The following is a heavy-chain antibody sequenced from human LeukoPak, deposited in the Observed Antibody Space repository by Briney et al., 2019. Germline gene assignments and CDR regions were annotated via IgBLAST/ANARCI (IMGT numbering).Heavy chain of an antibody. CDR2: IRSKAYGGTT. V-gene: IGHV3-49*03. J-gene: IGHJ4*02. CDR1: GFTFGDYA. CDR3: TRFIVVGDYFDY. D-gene: IGHD2-15*01. Sequence: GGSLRLSCTASGFTFGDYAMSWFRQAPGKGLEWVGFIRSKAYGGTTEYAASVKGRFTISRDDSKSIAYLQMTSLKTEDTAVYYCTRFIVVGDYFDYWGQGTLVTVSS.